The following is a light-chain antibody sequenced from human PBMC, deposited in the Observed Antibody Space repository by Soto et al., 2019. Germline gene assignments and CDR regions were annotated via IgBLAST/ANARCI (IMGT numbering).Light chain of an antibody. CDR1: QSVRSNY. CDR3: QQYASAPLT. Sequence: EIVLTQSPDTLSLSPGERATLSCRASQSVRSNYLAWYQQKPGQAPRFLIYAASSRATGIPDRFSGSGSGTDFTLTISRLEPEDFAVYYCQQYASAPLTFGGGTKVEIK. J-gene: IGKJ4*01. CDR2: AAS. V-gene: IGKV3-20*01.